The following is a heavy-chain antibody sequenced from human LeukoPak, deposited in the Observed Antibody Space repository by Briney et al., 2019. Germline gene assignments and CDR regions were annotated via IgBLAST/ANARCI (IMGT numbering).Heavy chain of an antibody. CDR3: ACYGDYDDY. V-gene: IGHV4-61*02. Sequence: PSETLSLTCTVSGGSISSGSYYWSWIRQPAGKGLEWIGRIYTSGSTNYNPSLKSRVTISVDTSKNQFSLKLSSVTAADTAVYYCACYGDYDDYWGQGTLGTVSS. D-gene: IGHD4-17*01. CDR1: GGSISSGSYY. CDR2: IYTSGST. J-gene: IGHJ4*02.